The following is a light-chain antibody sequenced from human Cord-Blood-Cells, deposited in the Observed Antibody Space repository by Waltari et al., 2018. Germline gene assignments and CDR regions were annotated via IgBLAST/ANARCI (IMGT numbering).Light chain of an antibody. J-gene: IGLJ2*01. CDR1: SSDVGGYNY. CDR3: SSYTSSSTLVV. CDR2: DVS. V-gene: IGLV2-14*01. Sequence: QSALTQHASVSGSPGQSITISCTGTSSDVGGYNYVSWYQQHPGKAPKLMIYDVSKRPSGVSNRFSGSKSGNTASLTISGLQAEDEADYYCSSYTSSSTLVVFGGGTKLTVL.